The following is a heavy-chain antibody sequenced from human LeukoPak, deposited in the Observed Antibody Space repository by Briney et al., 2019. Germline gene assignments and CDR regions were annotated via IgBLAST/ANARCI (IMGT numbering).Heavy chain of an antibody. CDR3: ARGSRYYYDSSALLEDY. CDR2: ISSSSSYI. J-gene: IGHJ4*02. Sequence: GGSLRLSCAASGFTFSSYAMTWVRQAPRKGLEWVSSISSSSSYIYYADSVKGRFTISRDNAKNSLYLQMNSLRAEDTAVYYCARGSRYYYDSSALLEDYWGQGTLVTVSS. CDR1: GFTFSSYA. D-gene: IGHD3-22*01. V-gene: IGHV3-21*01.